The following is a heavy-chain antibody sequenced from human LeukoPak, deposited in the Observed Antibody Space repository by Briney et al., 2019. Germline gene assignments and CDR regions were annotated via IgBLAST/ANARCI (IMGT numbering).Heavy chain of an antibody. J-gene: IGHJ4*02. CDR1: GFTFSSYE. D-gene: IGHD6-13*01. CDR2: ISSSGSTI. V-gene: IGHV3-48*03. Sequence: GGSLRLSCAASGFTFSSYEMNWVRQAPGKGLEWVSYISSSGSTIYYADSVKGRFTISRDNAKNSLYLQMNSLRAEDTAVYYCAKDLAAAGDLPTDYWGQGTLVTVSS. CDR3: AKDLAAAGDLPTDY.